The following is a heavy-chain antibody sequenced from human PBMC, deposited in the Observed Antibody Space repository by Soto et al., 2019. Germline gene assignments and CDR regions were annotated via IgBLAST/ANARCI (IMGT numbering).Heavy chain of an antibody. CDR2: ISPGGDTT. CDR1: GFSFSSYT. Sequence: GGSLRLSYAASGFSFSSYTMTWVLQAPGKGLDWVSSISPGGDTTYYADSVKGRFTVSRDNSKNTLYLQMNSLRPEDTAIYYCAKLPAPASGWGLICSWGQGTLVTVSS. J-gene: IGHJ5*02. CDR3: AKLPAPASGWGLICS. V-gene: IGHV3-23*01. D-gene: IGHD6-19*01.